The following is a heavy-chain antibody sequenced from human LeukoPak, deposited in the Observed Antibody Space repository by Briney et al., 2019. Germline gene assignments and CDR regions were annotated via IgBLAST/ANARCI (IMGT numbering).Heavy chain of an antibody. V-gene: IGHV1-2*02. Sequence: ASVKVSCKASGYTFTGYYMHWVRQAPGQGLEWMGWINPNSGGTNYAQKFQGRVTMTRDTSISTAYMELSRLRSDDTAVYYCARGTIITMVRGVIIPEDWFDPWGQGTLVNVSS. D-gene: IGHD3-10*01. CDR1: GYTFTGYY. J-gene: IGHJ5*02. CDR2: INPNSGGT. CDR3: ARGTIITMVRGVIIPEDWFDP.